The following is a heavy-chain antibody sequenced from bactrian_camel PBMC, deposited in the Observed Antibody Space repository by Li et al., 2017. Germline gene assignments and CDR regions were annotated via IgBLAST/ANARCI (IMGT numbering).Heavy chain of an antibody. Sequence: HVQLVESGGGSVQAGGSLRLSCEISLYIYSSYCMGWSRQAPGKEREGIAAHYTQGVGRYYADFVRGRFTISRDTSKNVLYLQMNSLTPEDTGTYYCAANSYSGPGCLEWKLGLFTYWGQGTQVTVS. CDR2: HYTQGVGR. J-gene: IGHJ4*01. D-gene: IGHD1*01. CDR3: AANSYSGPGCLEWKLGLFTY. V-gene: IGHV3S54*01. CDR1: LYIYSSYC.